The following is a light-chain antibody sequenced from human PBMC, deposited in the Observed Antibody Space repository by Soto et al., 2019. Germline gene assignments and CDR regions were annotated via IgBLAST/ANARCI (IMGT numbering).Light chain of an antibody. J-gene: IGKJ2*01. V-gene: IGKV1-39*01. CDR2: AAS. CDR1: QSISSY. CDR3: QQSYSTPYT. Sequence: DIPMTQSPSSLSAFVGDRVTITCRASQSISSYLNWYQQKPGKAPKLLIYAASSLQSGVPSRFSGSGSGTDFTLTISSLQPEDFATYYCQQSYSTPYTFGQGTKLEIK.